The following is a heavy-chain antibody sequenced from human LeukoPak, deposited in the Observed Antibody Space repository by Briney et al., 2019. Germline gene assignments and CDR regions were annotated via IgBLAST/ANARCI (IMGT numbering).Heavy chain of an antibody. D-gene: IGHD6-6*01. Sequence: PSETLSLTCTVSGGSVSSPNSYWSWIRQPPGKGLEWIGNVYYIGTTSYNSSLKSRVTISVDTSKNQFSLEVTSMTAADTAVYYCARNTSSSPWFDPWGQGTPVAVSS. V-gene: IGHV4-61*01. CDR1: GGSVSSPNSY. CDR2: VYYIGTT. CDR3: ARNTSSSPWFDP. J-gene: IGHJ5*02.